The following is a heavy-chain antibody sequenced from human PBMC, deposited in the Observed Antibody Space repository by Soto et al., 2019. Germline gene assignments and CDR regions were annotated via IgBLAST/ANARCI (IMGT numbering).Heavy chain of an antibody. CDR1: GTSIATFY. D-gene: IGHD2-15*01. J-gene: IGHJ5*02. CDR2: ISYSGST. CDR3: ARDLKEYCSDGKCNWFDP. V-gene: IGHV4-59*01. Sequence: SETLSLTCNVSGTSIATFYWRWIRQPPGKGLEWIGYISYSGSTDYNPSLKSRVTISFDASKNQISLQVRSATAADAAVYYCARDLKEYCSDGKCNWFDPWGQG.